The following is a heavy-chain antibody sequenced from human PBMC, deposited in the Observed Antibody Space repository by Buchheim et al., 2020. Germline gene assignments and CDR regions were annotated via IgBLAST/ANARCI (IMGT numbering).Heavy chain of an antibody. CDR3: ARGRRASSGYFGTLRNWFDP. J-gene: IGHJ5*02. CDR2: INHSGST. D-gene: IGHD3-22*01. CDR1: GGSFSGYY. V-gene: IGHV4-34*01. Sequence: QVQLQQWGAGLLKPSETLSLTCAVYGGSFSGYYWSWIRQPPGKGLEWIGEINHSGSTNYNPSLKSRVTISVDTSKNQFSLKLSSVTAADTAVYYCARGRRASSGYFGTLRNWFDPWGQGTL.